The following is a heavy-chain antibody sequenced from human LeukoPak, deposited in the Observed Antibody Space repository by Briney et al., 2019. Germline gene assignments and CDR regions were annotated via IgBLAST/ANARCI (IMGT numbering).Heavy chain of an antibody. CDR2: IHHAGAT. CDR1: DYYISSGHY. D-gene: IGHD4-23*01. J-gene: IGHJ3*02. CDR3: ARHYYGGSGAFDI. Sequence: SETLSLTCTVSDYYISSGHYWGWIRQPPGKGLEWIGNIHHAGATYYNPSLKSRVTISVDTSKNQFSLKLNSVTAADTAVYYCARHYYGGSGAFDIWGQGTMVTVSS. V-gene: IGHV4-38-2*02.